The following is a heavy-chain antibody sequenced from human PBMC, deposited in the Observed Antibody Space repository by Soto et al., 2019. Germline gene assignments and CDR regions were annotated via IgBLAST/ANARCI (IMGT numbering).Heavy chain of an antibody. Sequence: ASVKVSCKASGYTFTSYGISWVRQAPGQGLEWMGWISAYNGNTNYAQKLQGRVTMTTDTSTSTAYMELRSLRSDDTAVYYCARKVAESSIAARRVYYMDVWGKGTTVTVSS. CDR3: ARKVAESSIAARRVYYMDV. CDR1: GYTFTSYG. D-gene: IGHD6-6*01. V-gene: IGHV1-18*01. J-gene: IGHJ6*03. CDR2: ISAYNGNT.